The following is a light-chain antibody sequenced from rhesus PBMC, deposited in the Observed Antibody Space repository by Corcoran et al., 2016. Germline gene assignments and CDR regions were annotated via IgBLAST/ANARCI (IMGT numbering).Light chain of an antibody. CDR2: GAS. V-gene: IGKV3-24*04. CDR1: QSVSSY. J-gene: IGKJ2*01. Sequence: EIVMTQSPVTLALSPGERATLSCRASQSVSSYLAWYHQNPGQAPRPRISGASRRAPGSTDRFSGSGSGTEFTLTISSLEPEDVGVYFCLQSSNWPQYSFGQGTKVEIK. CDR3: LQSSNWPQYS.